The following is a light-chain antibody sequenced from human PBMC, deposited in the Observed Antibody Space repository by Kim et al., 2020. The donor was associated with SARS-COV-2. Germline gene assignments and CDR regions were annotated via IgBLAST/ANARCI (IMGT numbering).Light chain of an antibody. V-gene: IGKV3-20*01. J-gene: IGKJ5*01. CDR1: QSVSSSY. CDR2: GAS. CDR3: QQQGT. Sequence: TLSLSPGERATLSCRASQSVSSSYLAWYQQKPGQAPRLLIYGASSRATGIPDRFSGSGSGTDFTLTISRLEPEDFAVYYCQQQGTFGQGTRLEIK.